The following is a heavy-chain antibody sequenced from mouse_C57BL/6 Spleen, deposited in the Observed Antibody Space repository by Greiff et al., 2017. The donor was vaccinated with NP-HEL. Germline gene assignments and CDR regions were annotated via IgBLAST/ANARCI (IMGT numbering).Heavy chain of an antibody. J-gene: IGHJ4*01. V-gene: IGHV5-6*02. CDR2: ISSGGSYT. Sequence: EVMLVESGGDLVKPGGSLKLSCAASGFTFSSYGMSWVRQTPDKRLEWVATISSGGSYTYYPDSVKGRVTISRDNAKNTLYLQMSSLKSEDTAMYYCARRVLRGDYAMDYWGQGTSVTVSS. D-gene: IGHD1-1*01. CDR1: GFTFSSYG. CDR3: ARRVLRGDYAMDY.